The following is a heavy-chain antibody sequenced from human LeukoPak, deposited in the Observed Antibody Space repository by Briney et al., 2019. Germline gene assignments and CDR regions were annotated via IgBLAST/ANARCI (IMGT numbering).Heavy chain of an antibody. V-gene: IGHV1-18*01. CDR1: GYTFSSYG. CDR3: ARGGVIVVDFYAFDI. J-gene: IGHJ3*02. Sequence: ASVKVSCRASGYTFSSYGISWVRQAPGQGLEWMGWINTYNGNTNYAQKFQGRVTMTTDTSTSTAFMELRSLRSDDTAVYYCARGGVIVVDFYAFDIWGQGTMVTVSS. D-gene: IGHD3-22*01. CDR2: INTYNGNT.